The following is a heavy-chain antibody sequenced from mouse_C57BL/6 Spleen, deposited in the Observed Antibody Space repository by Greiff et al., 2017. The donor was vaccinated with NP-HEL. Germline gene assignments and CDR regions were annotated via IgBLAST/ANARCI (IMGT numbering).Heavy chain of an antibody. CDR1: GYTFTSYW. D-gene: IGHD2-1*01. J-gene: IGHJ4*01. V-gene: IGHV1-52*01. CDR2: IDPSDSET. CDR3: ARGIYSGDYYAMDY. Sequence: QVHVKQPGAELVRPGSSVKLSCKASGYTFTSYWMHWVKQRPIQGLEWIGNIDPSDSETHYNQKFKDKATLTVDKSSSTAYMQLSSLTSEDSAVYYCARGIYSGDYYAMDYWGQGTSVTVSS.